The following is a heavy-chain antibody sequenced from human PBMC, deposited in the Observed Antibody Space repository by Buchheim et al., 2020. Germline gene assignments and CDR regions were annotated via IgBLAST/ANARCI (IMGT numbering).Heavy chain of an antibody. J-gene: IGHJ4*02. CDR3: ARGGSSWCGGVYPTWDGGVLVY. V-gene: IGHV1-46*01. CDR1: GYTFTSYY. D-gene: IGHD6-13*01. CDR2: INPSGGST. Sequence: QVQLVQSGAEVKKPGASVKVSCKASGYTFTSYYMHWVRQAPGQGLEWMGIINPSGGSTSYAQKFQGRVTMTRDTSTSTVYMELSSLRSEDTAVYYCARGGSSWCGGVYPTWDGGVLVYWGQGTL.